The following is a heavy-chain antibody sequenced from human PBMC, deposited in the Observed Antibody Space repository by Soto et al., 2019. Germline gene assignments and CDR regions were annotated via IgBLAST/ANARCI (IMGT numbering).Heavy chain of an antibody. J-gene: IGHJ1*01. CDR1: GFTFSSYG. CDR3: AKLQN. Sequence: QVRLVESGGGVVQPGRSLRLSCAASGFTFSSYGMHWVRQAPGKGLEWVAVISYDGSNKYYADSVKGRFTISRDNSKNTLYLQMNSLRAEDTAVYYCAKLQNWGQGTLVTVSS. V-gene: IGHV3-30*18. CDR2: ISYDGSNK.